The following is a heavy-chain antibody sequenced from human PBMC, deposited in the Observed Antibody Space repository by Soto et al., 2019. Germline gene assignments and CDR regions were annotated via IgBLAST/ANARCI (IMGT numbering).Heavy chain of an antibody. CDR3: ARTRYSSSWYYFDY. CDR1: GGTFSSYA. J-gene: IGHJ4*02. CDR2: IIPIFGTA. D-gene: IGHD6-13*01. V-gene: IGHV1-69*13. Sequence: SVPGSCKASGGTFSSYAISWVRQAPGQGLEWMGGIIPIFGTANYAQKFQGRVTITADESTSTAYMELSSLRSEDTAVYYCARTRYSSSWYYFDYWGQGTLVTVSS.